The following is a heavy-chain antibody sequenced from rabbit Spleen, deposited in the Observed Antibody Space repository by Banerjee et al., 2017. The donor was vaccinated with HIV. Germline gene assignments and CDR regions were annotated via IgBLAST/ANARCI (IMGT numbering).Heavy chain of an antibody. CDR1: GFDFSSYG. Sequence: QEQLVESGGGLVQPGGSLKLSCKASGFDFSSYGVSWVRQAPGKGLEWIGYIDLVFDSTYYANWVNGRFTISSHNAQNTLYLQLNSLTAADTATYFCVRDQAGDADYGPYYLNLWGQGTLVTVS. CDR3: VRDQAGDADYGPYYLNL. V-gene: IGHV1S47*01. J-gene: IGHJ4*01. CDR2: IDLVFDST. D-gene: IGHD2-1*01.